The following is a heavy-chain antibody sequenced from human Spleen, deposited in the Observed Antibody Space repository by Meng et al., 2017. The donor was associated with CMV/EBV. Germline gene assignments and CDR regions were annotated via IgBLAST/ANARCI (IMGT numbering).Heavy chain of an antibody. CDR1: GFTFSSYV. V-gene: IGHV3-33*06. CDR2: MWYDGSNK. D-gene: IGHD3-3*01. Sequence: GESMKISCAASGFTFSSYVMHWVRQAPGKGVEWVAVMWYDGSNKYYADSVKGRFTISRDNSKNTLYLQMNSLRAEDTAVYYCAKDQSKTFFGVVTGYYYGMDVWGQGTTVTVS. CDR3: AKDQSKTFFGVVTGYYYGMDV. J-gene: IGHJ6*02.